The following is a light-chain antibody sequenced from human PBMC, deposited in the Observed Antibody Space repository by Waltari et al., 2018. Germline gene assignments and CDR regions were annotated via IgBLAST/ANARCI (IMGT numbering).Light chain of an antibody. Sequence: QSVLTQPPSVSGAPGQRVTLSCTGRGSNIGAGYDVHWYQQLPRAAPKLLIYGSTSRPLGVPDRFFGSTSGTSASLAITGLQAEDEADYYCQSYDTSLRVVFGGGTKLTVL. CDR1: GSNIGAGYD. J-gene: IGLJ3*02. V-gene: IGLV1-40*01. CDR3: QSYDTSLRVV. CDR2: GST.